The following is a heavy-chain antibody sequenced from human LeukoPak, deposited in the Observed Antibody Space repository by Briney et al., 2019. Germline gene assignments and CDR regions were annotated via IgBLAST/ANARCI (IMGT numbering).Heavy chain of an antibody. Sequence: GGSLRLSCAASGFTFSSYWMHWVRQAPGKGLVWVSRINSDGSSTSYADSVKGRFTISRDNAKNTLYLQMNSLRAEDTAVYYCARASIAVADLDYRGQGTLVTVSS. CDR2: INSDGSST. CDR1: GFTFSSYW. CDR3: ARASIAVADLDY. D-gene: IGHD6-19*01. V-gene: IGHV3-74*01. J-gene: IGHJ4*02.